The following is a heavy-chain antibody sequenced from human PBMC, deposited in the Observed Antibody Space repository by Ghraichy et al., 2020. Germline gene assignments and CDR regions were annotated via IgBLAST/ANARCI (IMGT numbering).Heavy chain of an antibody. CDR3: ARARIAVAGTCLVCAFDI. J-gene: IGHJ3*02. CDR2: IYYSGST. CDR1: GGSVSSGSYY. V-gene: IGHV4-61*01. Sequence: SETLSLTCTVSGGSVSSGSYYWSWIRQPPGKGLEWIGYIYYSGSTNYNPSLRSRVTISVDTSKNQFSLKLSSVTAADTAVYYCARARIAVAGTCLVCAFDIWGQGTMVTVSS. D-gene: IGHD6-19*01.